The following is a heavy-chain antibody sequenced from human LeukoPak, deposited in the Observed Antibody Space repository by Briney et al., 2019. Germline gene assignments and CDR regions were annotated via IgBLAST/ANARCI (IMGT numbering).Heavy chain of an antibody. J-gene: IGHJ3*02. D-gene: IGHD2-21*02. CDR1: GYTFTSYG. Sequence: ASVEVSCKASGYTFTSYGIIWVRHAPGQGREWMGCISAYNCNTNYAQKLQGRVTMTTDTSTSTAYMELRSLRSDDTAVYYCARWGAAHSTEIDAFDIWGQGTMVTVSS. V-gene: IGHV1-18*01. CDR3: ARWGAAHSTEIDAFDI. CDR2: ISAYNCNT.